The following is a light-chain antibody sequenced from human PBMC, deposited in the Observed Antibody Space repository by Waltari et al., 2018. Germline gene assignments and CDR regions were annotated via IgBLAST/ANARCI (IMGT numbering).Light chain of an antibody. V-gene: IGKV3-20*01. CDR1: QGVGKY. CDR3: QKYDFLPAT. CDR2: HTS. Sequence: EIVFTHSPGTLSLSPGEIATLSCRASQGVGKYLAWYQQRPGQAPRLLLYHTSTRAPGIPDRFSGSGYGTDFSLTISRLEPEDFAVYYCQKYDFLPATFGQGTTVEIK. J-gene: IGKJ1*01.